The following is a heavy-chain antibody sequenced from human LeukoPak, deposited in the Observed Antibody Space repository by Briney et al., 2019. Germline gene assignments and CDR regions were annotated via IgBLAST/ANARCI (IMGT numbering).Heavy chain of an antibody. CDR3: ARVRHGYSSSWYYYYYYYMDV. CDR2: IKQDGSEK. V-gene: IGHV3-7*01. J-gene: IGHJ6*03. Sequence: GGSLRLSCAASGFTFSSYWMSWVRQAPGRGLEWVANIKQDGSEKYYVDSVKGRFTISRDNAKNSLYLQMNSLRAEDTAVYYCARVRHGYSSSWYYYYYYYMDVWGKGTTVTVSS. CDR1: GFTFSSYW. D-gene: IGHD6-13*01.